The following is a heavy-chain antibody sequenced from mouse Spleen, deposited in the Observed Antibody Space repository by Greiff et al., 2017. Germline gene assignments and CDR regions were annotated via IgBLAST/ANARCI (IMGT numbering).Heavy chain of an antibody. Sequence: VKLVESGPGLVAPSQSLSITCTVSGFSLTSYAISWVRQPPGKGLEWLGVIWTGGGTNYNSALKSRLSISKDNSKSQVFLKMNSLQTDDTARYYCARTGYYGSFYAMDYWGQGTSVTVSS. CDR1: GFSLTSYA. J-gene: IGHJ4*01. CDR3: ARTGYYGSFYAMDY. CDR2: IWTGGGT. D-gene: IGHD1-1*01. V-gene: IGHV2-9-1*01.